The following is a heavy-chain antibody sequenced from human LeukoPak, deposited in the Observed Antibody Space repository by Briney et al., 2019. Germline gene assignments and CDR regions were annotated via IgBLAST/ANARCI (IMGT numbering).Heavy chain of an antibody. V-gene: IGHV3-23*01. J-gene: IGHJ1*01. CDR1: GFTFSNYA. CDR2: ISSIGTNT. D-gene: IGHD3-22*01. Sequence: GGSLRLSCAASGFTFSNYAITWVRQAPGKGLEWVSTISSIGTNTYYADSVKGRFTISRDNSKNTLYLQMNSLRAEDTAVYYCAKDGHYDSSGFTLQYWGQGTLVTVSS. CDR3: AKDGHYDSSGFTLQY.